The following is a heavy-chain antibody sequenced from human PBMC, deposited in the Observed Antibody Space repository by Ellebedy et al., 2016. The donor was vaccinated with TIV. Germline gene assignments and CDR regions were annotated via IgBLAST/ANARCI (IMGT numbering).Heavy chain of an antibody. CDR3: ARRYYVHYSGMDV. J-gene: IGHJ6*02. CDR1: GGSMTTGGFY. D-gene: IGHD3-16*01. V-gene: IGHV4-30-4*01. Sequence: SETLSLXCTVSGGSMTTGGFYWTWVRQRPGKGLEWVGYIYYTGTTFYNPSLETRLILSQDVSKNQFSLTLISVTAEDTAVYFCARRYYVHYSGMDVWGQGTAVTVSS. CDR2: IYYTGTT.